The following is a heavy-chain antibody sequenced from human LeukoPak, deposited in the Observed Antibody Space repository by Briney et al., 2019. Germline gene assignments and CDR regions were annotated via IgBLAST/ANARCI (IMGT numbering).Heavy chain of an antibody. V-gene: IGHV4-34*01. D-gene: IGHD4-17*01. CDR1: GGSFRGYY. Sequence: SETLSLTCAVYGGSFRGYYWSWIRQPPGKGLEWIGEINHSGSTNYNPSLKSRVTISVDKSKHQFSLKLSSVTAVDTAVYYCAREPFASLGDYGFGAFDIWGQGTMVTVSS. J-gene: IGHJ3*02. CDR2: INHSGST. CDR3: AREPFASLGDYGFGAFDI.